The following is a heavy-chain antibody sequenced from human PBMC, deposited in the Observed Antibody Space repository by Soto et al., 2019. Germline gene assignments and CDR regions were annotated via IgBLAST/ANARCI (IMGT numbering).Heavy chain of an antibody. CDR3: ARGYPPGYYDSSGYYHGAFDI. Sequence: ASVKVSCKASGYTFTSYDINCVRQATGQGLEWMGWMNPNSGNTGYAQKFQGRVTMTRNTSISTAYMELSSLRSEDTAVYYCARGYPPGYYDSSGYYHGAFDIWVQGTMVTVSS. CDR1: GYTFTSYD. J-gene: IGHJ3*02. D-gene: IGHD3-22*01. V-gene: IGHV1-8*01. CDR2: MNPNSGNT.